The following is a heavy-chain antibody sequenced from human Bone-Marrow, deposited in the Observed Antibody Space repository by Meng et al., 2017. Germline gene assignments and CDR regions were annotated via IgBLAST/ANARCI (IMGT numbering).Heavy chain of an antibody. J-gene: IGHJ4*02. CDR1: GFTFSNYA. V-gene: IGHV3-23*01. D-gene: IGHD2-8*01. CDR3: ARDVVLMVYAAYFDY. CDR2: VSATGVST. Sequence: GESLKISCAASGFTFSNYAMSWVRQAPGKGLEWVSSVSATGVSTYYADSVKGRFTVSRDNSKNTLYLQMNSLRAEDTAVYYCARDVVLMVYAAYFDYWGQGTLVTVSS.